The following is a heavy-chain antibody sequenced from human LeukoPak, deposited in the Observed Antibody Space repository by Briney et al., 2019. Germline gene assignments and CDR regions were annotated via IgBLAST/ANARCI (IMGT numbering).Heavy chain of an antibody. CDR1: GYTFTSYG. D-gene: IGHD1-26*01. J-gene: IGHJ6*03. Sequence: EASVKVSCKASGYTFTSYGISWVRQAPGQGLEWMGWISAYNGNTNYAQKLQGRVTMTTDTSTSTAYMELRSLRSDDTAVYYCARISGSYYLYYYYTDVWGKGTTVTVSS. V-gene: IGHV1-18*01. CDR3: ARISGSYYLYYYYTDV. CDR2: ISAYNGNT.